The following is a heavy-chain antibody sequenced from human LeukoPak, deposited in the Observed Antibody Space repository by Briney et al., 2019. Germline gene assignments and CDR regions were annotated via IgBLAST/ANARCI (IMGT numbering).Heavy chain of an antibody. CDR2: LSGSADKT. J-gene: IGHJ1*01. D-gene: IGHD4-17*01. V-gene: IGHV3-23*01. CDR3: AKDPNGDYGGYFQS. Sequence: GGSLRLSCTASGFTFSNYAMTWIRQAPGKGLEWVASLSGSADKTYHADFVKGRFSISRDNSKNTLYLRMNSLRAEDTAVYYCAKDPNGDYGGYFQSWGQGTLVTVSS. CDR1: GFTFSNYA.